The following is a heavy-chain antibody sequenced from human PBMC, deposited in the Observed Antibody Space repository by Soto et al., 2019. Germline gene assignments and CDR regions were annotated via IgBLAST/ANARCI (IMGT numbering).Heavy chain of an antibody. J-gene: IGHJ6*02. V-gene: IGHV4-59*11. CDR1: GGSISSHY. Sequence: SETLSLTCTVSGGSISSHYWSWVRQAPGKGLEWIGHIYYRGSTSYNPSLRSRSTISVDTSNNQFSLKLNSVTTADTAVYYCARDGREASAMDVWGQGTKVTVS. D-gene: IGHD1-26*01. CDR3: ARDGREASAMDV. CDR2: IYYRGST.